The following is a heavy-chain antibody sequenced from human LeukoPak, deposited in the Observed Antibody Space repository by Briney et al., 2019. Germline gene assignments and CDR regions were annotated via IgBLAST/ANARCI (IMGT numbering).Heavy chain of an antibody. CDR2: IKQDGSEK. J-gene: IGHJ3*02. Sequence: PGGSLRLSCAASGFTFSSYWMSWVRQAPGKGLEWVANIKQDGSEKYYVDSVKGRFTISRDNAKNSLYLQMNSLRAEDTAVYYCAKIAAAVLDAFDIWGQGTMVTVSS. CDR3: AKIAAAVLDAFDI. CDR1: GFTFSSYW. V-gene: IGHV3-7*03. D-gene: IGHD6-13*01.